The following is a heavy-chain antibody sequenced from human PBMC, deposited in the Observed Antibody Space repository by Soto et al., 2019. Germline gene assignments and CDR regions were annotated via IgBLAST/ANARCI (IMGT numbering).Heavy chain of an antibody. D-gene: IGHD4-17*01. CDR1: GGSISSGGYS. V-gene: IGHV4-30-2*01. Sequence: PSETLSLTCAVSGGSISSGGYSWSWIRQPPGKGLEWIGYIYHSGSTYYNPSLKSRVTISVDRSKNQFSLKLSPVTAADTAVYYCARAELDYGGNFDAFDIWGQGTMVTVSS. CDR2: IYHSGST. J-gene: IGHJ3*02. CDR3: ARAELDYGGNFDAFDI.